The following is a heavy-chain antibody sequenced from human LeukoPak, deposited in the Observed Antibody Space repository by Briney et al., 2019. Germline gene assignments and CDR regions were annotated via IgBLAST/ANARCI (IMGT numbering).Heavy chain of an antibody. J-gene: IGHJ4*02. CDR2: VNEDGRQI. CDR1: GFTFGSFY. Sequence: GGSLRLSCAASGFTFGSFYMSWVRQAPGKGLEWVAKVNEDGRQIYYADSVKGRFTISRDNAKNSVHLQMNNLRVEDTAVYYCAKDEVGGHFEYWGQGILVTVSS. V-gene: IGHV3-7*01. CDR3: AKDEVGGHFEY.